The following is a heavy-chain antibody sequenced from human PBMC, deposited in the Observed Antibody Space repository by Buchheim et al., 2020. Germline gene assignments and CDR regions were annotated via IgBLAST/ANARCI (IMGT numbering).Heavy chain of an antibody. CDR2: VSHTGGDT. V-gene: IGHV3-23*01. CDR1: GFTFSSYA. Sequence: EVQLLESGGGLVQPGESLTLSCAVSGFTFSSYAMNWVRQAQGRGLEWVSTVSHTGGDTYYAESVRGRFTVSRDNSKNMLFLQMNSLRAQDTALLYYAIGHMWVSSLVDYWGQRAL. CDR3: AIGHMWVSSLVDY. D-gene: IGHD6-13*01. J-gene: IGHJ4*02.